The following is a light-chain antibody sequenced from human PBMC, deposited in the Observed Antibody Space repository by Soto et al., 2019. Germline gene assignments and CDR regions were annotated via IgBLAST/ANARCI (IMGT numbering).Light chain of an antibody. CDR3: QQYGSSPRT. V-gene: IGKV3-20*01. CDR1: QSVSSSY. Sequence: EIVMTQSPATLSVSPGERATLSCRASQSVSSSYLTWYQQKPGQAPRLLIYGASTRATGIPARFSGSGSGTDFTLTITTLEPEDFAVYYCQQYGSSPRTFGLGTKVDIK. CDR2: GAS. J-gene: IGKJ1*01.